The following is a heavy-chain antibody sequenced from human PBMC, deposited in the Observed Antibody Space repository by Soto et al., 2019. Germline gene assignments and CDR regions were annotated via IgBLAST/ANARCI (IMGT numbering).Heavy chain of an antibody. V-gene: IGHV1-18*01. D-gene: IGHD3-10*01. J-gene: IGHJ5*02. Sequence: ASVKVSCKASGYTFTSYGISWVRQAPGQGLEWMGWISAYNGNTNYAQKLQGRVTMTTDTSTSTAYMELRSLRSDDTAVYYCARNRPPLYYFFGRYYQRQNWFSLWGQGTLVTVSS. CDR3: ARNRPPLYYFFGRYYQRQNWFSL. CDR1: GYTFTSYG. CDR2: ISAYNGNT.